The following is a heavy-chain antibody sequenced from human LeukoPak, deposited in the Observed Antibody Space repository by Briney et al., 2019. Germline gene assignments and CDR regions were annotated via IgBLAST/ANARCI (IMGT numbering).Heavy chain of an antibody. D-gene: IGHD6-25*01. CDR3: ARGRASAFDV. CDR2: TYYRSKWYS. V-gene: IGHV6-1*01. CDR1: GDSVSSNSAA. J-gene: IGHJ3*01. Sequence: SQTLSLTCAISGDSVSSNSAAWNWIRHSPSRGLEGLGRTYYRSKWYSDYAVSVKSRITINPDTSKNQFSLQLNSVASEDTAVYYCARGRASAFDVWGQGTMVTVSS.